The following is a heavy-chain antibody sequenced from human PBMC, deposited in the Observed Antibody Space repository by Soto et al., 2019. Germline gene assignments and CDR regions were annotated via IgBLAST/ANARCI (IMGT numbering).Heavy chain of an antibody. Sequence: LSLTCTVSGGSISSGRYYWSWIRQHPGKGLEWIGSIYYSGSTYYNPSLKSRVIISVDTSKNQFSLKLSSVTAADTAVYYCARESGYRYYYGLAVWGQGTTVTVSS. V-gene: IGHV4-31*03. CDR2: IYYSGST. J-gene: IGHJ6*02. D-gene: IGHD5-12*01. CDR1: GGSISSGRYY. CDR3: ARESGYRYYYGLAV.